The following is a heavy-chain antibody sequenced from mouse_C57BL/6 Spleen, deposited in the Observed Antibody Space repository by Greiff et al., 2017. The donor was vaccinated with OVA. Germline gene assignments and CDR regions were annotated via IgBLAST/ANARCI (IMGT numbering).Heavy chain of an antibody. D-gene: IGHD2-5*01. J-gene: IGHJ2*01. CDR2: IYPSDSET. V-gene: IGHV1-61*01. Sequence: QVHVKQPGAELVRPGSSVKLSCKASGYTFTSYWMDWVKQRPGQGLEWIGNIYPSDSETHYNQKFKDKATLTVDKSSSTAYMQLSSLTSEDSAVYYCAREGGYSIDYWGQGTTLTVSS. CDR1: GYTFTSYW. CDR3: AREGGYSIDY.